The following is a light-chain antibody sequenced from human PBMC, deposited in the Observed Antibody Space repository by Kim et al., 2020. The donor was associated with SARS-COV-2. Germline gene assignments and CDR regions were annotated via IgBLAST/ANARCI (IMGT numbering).Light chain of an antibody. CDR3: QAWDSSSAFVV. CDR2: QDT. V-gene: IGLV3-1*01. CDR1: KLGDKY. Sequence: PGQTASITCSGDKLGDKYASWYHQNPGQSPVLVIYQDTKRPSGIPERFSGSNAGNTATLTISGTQAMDEAEYYCQAWDSSSAFVVFGGGTQLTVL. J-gene: IGLJ2*01.